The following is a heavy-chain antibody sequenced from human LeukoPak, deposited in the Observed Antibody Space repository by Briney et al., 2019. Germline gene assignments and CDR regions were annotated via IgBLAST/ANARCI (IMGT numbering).Heavy chain of an antibody. CDR1: SGSISSGGYS. V-gene: IGHV4-30-2*01. Sequence: SETLSLTCAVSSGSISSGGYSWSWIRQPPGKGLEWIGYIYHSGSTYYNPSLKSRVTMSVDTSKNQFSLKLNSVTAADTAVYYCAREEGYRPFDYWGQGTLVTVSS. CDR3: AREEGYRPFDY. J-gene: IGHJ4*02. D-gene: IGHD3-16*02. CDR2: IYHSGST.